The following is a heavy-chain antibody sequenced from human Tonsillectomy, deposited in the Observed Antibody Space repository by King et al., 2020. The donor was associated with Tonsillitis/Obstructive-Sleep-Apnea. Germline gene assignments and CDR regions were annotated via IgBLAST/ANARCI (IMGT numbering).Heavy chain of an antibody. V-gene: IGHV4-59*11. CDR2: IYYSGST. D-gene: IGHD2-8*01. J-gene: IGHJ4*02. CDR1: GGSISSHS. Sequence: QLQESGPGLVKPSETLSLTCTVSGGSISSHSWIWVRQPPGKGLEWVGSIYYSGSTNYSPSRESRVTMSGDTSKNQLSLSLISVTAADTAVYYCARDRGTALKSHCLDLWGQGTLVTVSS. CDR3: ARDRGTALKSHCLDL.